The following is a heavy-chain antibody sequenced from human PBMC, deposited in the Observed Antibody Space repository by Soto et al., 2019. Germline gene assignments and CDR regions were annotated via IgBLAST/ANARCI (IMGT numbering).Heavy chain of an antibody. CDR2: ISAYNGDT. J-gene: IGHJ4*02. D-gene: IGHD6-19*01. Sequence: QVLLVQSGAEVKKPGASVRVSCKTSGYTFTRYSISWVRQAPGQGLEWMGWISAYNGDTNYAQNLQGRVTMNTDAATGTAYMELRSLRSDDTAIYYCARDHAGSGWFRFDQLGQGTLVTVSS. V-gene: IGHV1-18*01. CDR3: ARDHAGSGWFRFDQ. CDR1: GYTFTRYS.